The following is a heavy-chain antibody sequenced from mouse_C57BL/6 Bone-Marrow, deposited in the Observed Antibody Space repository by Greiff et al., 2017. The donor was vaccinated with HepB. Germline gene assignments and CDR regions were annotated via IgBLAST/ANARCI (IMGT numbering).Heavy chain of an antibody. CDR3: ARYGYYGSRRGYYAMDY. D-gene: IGHD1-1*01. CDR2: IDPSDSYT. J-gene: IGHJ4*01. V-gene: IGHV1-50*01. CDR1: GYTFTSYW. Sequence: QVQLQPGAELVKPGASVKLSCKASGYTFTSYWMQWVKQRPGQGLEWIGEIDPSDSYTNYNQKFKGKATLTVDTSSSTAYMQLSSLTSEDSAVYYCARYGYYGSRRGYYAMDYWGQGTSVTVSS.